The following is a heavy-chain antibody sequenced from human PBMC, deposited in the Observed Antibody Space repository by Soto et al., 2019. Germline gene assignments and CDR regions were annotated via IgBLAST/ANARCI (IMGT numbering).Heavy chain of an antibody. D-gene: IGHD6-13*01. J-gene: IGHJ4*02. Sequence: WSLRLSCAASGFSFSDYAMTWVRQAPGKXLEWVSVISESGGSTHYAESVRGRFTISRDNSENTLYLRMNSLRDDDTAVYFCAKRSPYSTGWYSPIFDYWGQGALVTVSS. CDR3: AKRSPYSTGWYSPIFDY. CDR1: GFSFSDYA. V-gene: IGHV3-23*01. CDR2: ISESGGST.